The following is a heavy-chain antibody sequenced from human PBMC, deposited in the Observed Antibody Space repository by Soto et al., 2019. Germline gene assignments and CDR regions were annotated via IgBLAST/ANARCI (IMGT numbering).Heavy chain of an antibody. CDR1: GGSISSSNW. D-gene: IGHD6-6*01. J-gene: IGHJ5*02. CDR2: IYHSGST. CDR3: AVGPELIYLAARRRPNLFDP. V-gene: IGHV4-4*02. Sequence: SETLSLTCAVSGGSISSSNWWSWVRQPPGKGLEWIGEIYHSGSTNYNPSLKSRVTISVDKSKNQFSLKLSSVTAADTAVYYCAVGPELIYLAARRRPNLFDPCGQGTLVTVSS.